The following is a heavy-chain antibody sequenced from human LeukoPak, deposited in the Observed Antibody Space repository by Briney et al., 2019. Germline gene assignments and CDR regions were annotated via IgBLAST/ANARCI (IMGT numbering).Heavy chain of an antibody. Sequence: SQTLSLTCTVSGGSISGGSDYWSWIRQPAGKGLEWIGSIYYSGSTYYNPSLKSRVTISVDTSKNQFSLKLSSVTAADTAVYYCARDISGWLQPPDAFDIWGQGTMVTVSS. V-gene: IGHV4-39*07. J-gene: IGHJ3*02. CDR3: ARDISGWLQPPDAFDI. CDR2: IYYSGST. D-gene: IGHD5-24*01. CDR1: GGSISGGSDY.